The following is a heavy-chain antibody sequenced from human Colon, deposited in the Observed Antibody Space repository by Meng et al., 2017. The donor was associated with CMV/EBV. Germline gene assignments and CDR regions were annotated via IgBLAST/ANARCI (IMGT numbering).Heavy chain of an antibody. J-gene: IGHJ5*02. CDR1: GFTFTDYS. CDR2: ISSRSTYI. V-gene: IGHV3-21*01. Sequence: GGSLRLSCAASGFTFTDYSLNWVRQAPGKGLEWVSSISSRSTYISYGDSVKGRFTVSRDDAKNSLYLQMNSLRAEDTAVYYCARDRRWELRFDPWGQGTLVTVSS. CDR3: ARDRRWELRFDP. D-gene: IGHD1-26*01.